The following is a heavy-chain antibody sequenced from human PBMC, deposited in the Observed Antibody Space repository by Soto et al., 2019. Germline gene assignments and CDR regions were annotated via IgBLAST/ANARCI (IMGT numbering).Heavy chain of an antibody. V-gene: IGHV3-11*06. CDR1: GFTFSDYY. CDR3: ARMAQQCTSGLCYDYFDS. J-gene: IGHJ4*02. Sequence: QVQLVESGGGLVKPGGSLRLSCAASGFTFSDYYMSWLRQAPGKGLEWVSYISGSRSDTKYADSMKGRFTISRENAKNSVSLQMNSLRAEDTAVYFCARMAQQCTSGLCYDYFDSGGQGSLVTVSS. CDR2: ISGSRSDT. D-gene: IGHD2-8*01.